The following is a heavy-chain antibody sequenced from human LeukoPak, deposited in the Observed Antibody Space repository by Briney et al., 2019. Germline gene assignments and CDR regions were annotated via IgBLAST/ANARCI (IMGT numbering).Heavy chain of an antibody. V-gene: IGHV1-46*01. CDR3: ARNYDSSGYYPDY. CDR2: INPSGGST. Sequence: ASVKVSCKASGYTFTSFGFSWVRQAPGQGLEWMGIINPSGGSTSYAQKFQGRVTMTRDTSTSTVYMEISSLRSEDTAVYYCARNYDSSGYYPDYWGQGTLVTVSS. J-gene: IGHJ4*02. CDR1: GYTFTSFG. D-gene: IGHD3-22*01.